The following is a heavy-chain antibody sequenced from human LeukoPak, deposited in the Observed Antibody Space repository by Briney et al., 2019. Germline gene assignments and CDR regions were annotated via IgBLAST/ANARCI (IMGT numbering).Heavy chain of an antibody. V-gene: IGHV3-7*01. CDR2: IKQDGSEK. Sequence: GGSLRLSCAASGFTFSSYWMSWVRQAPGKGLEWVANIKQDGSEKYYVDSVKGRFTISRDNAKNSLYLQMNSLRAEDTAVYYCARAQDSSGWGDAFDIWGQGTMVTVSS. D-gene: IGHD6-19*01. J-gene: IGHJ3*02. CDR1: GFTFSSYW. CDR3: ARAQDSSGWGDAFDI.